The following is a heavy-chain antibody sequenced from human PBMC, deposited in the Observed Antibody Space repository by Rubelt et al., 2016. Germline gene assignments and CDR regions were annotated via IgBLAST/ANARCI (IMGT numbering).Heavy chain of an antibody. CDR2: ITSGGYTV. CDR1: GFTFSNYA. V-gene: IGHV3-48*02. J-gene: IGHJ3*02. D-gene: IGHD2-15*01. CDR3: AGQRGYCDGSTCYYSFDAFDI. Sequence: EVQLVESGGGWVQPGGSLRLSCAASGFTFSNYAMNWVRQAPGKGLEWVSFITSGGYTVLYADSVKGRFTISRDNAKNSLYLQMNSLRDEDTAVYYCAGQRGYCDGSTCYYSFDAFDIWGQGTVVTVSS.